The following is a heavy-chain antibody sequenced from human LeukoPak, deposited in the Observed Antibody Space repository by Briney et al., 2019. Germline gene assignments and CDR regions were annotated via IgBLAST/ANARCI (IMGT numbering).Heavy chain of an antibody. CDR3: ARALSYSYGSMDF. Sequence: GGSLRLFCAASGFTFSSYSMNWVRQAPGKGLEWVSSISSGSKYIYNADSVKGRFTISRDNARNSLYLQMDSLRADGTAVYYCARALSYSYGSMDFWGQGTLVIVSS. V-gene: IGHV3-21*01. J-gene: IGHJ4*02. D-gene: IGHD5-18*01. CDR2: ISSGSKYI. CDR1: GFTFSSYS.